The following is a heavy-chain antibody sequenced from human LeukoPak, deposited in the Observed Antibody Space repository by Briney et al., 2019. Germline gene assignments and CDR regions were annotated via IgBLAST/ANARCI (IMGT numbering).Heavy chain of an antibody. CDR3: ARRIVAVQTFDY. V-gene: IGHV1-18*01. D-gene: IGHD5-12*01. CDR2: VSAYNGNT. Sequence: ASVKVSCKASGYTFNTNGITWLRQAPGQGLEWMGWVSAYNGNTNYAQKLQGRVTMTTDKSTSTAYMEVTSLTSDDTAVYYCARRIVAVQTFDYWGQGTLVTVSS. J-gene: IGHJ4*02. CDR1: GYTFNTNG.